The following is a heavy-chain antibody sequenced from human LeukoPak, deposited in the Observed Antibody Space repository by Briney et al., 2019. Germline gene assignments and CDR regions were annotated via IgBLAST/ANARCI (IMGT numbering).Heavy chain of an antibody. J-gene: IGHJ6*02. CDR3: ARDLWTSRDYYGMDV. CDR1: GFTFSSDT. Sequence: PGGSLRPSCAASGFTFSSDTMSWVRQAPGKGLEWVSSMSSTSKYKYYADSVKGRFTISRDNAKNSLYLQMNSLRADDTAVYYCARDLWTSRDYYGMDVWGQGTTVTVSS. CDR2: MSSTSKYK. D-gene: IGHD2/OR15-2a*01. V-gene: IGHV3-21*01.